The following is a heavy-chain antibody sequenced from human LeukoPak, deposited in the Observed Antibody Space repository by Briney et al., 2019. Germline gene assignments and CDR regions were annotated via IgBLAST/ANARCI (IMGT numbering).Heavy chain of an antibody. CDR1: GGSISSSGYY. CDR3: ARAGTIFGVVTYYYYMDV. J-gene: IGHJ6*03. V-gene: IGHV4-39*07. Sequence: SETLSLTCTVSGGSISSSGYYWGWIRQPPGKGLEWIGSIFYSGSTFYNPSLKSRVTISVDTSKNQFSLKLSSVTAADTAVYYCARAGTIFGVVTYYYYMDVWGKGTTVTVSS. D-gene: IGHD3-3*01. CDR2: IFYSGST.